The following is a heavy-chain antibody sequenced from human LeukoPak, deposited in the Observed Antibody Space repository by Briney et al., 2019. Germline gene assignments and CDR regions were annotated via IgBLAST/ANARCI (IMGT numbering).Heavy chain of an antibody. CDR3: AREYYDVLTGYYRRHNWFDP. V-gene: IGHV3-48*01. Sequence: PGGSMRLSCAASGFTFSSYSMNWVRQAPGKGLGWVSYISSSSSNIYYADSVKGRFTISRDNAKNSLYLQMNSLRAEDTAVYYCAREYYDVLTGYYRRHNWFDPWGQGTLVTVSS. D-gene: IGHD3-9*01. CDR2: ISSSSSNI. J-gene: IGHJ5*02. CDR1: GFTFSSYS.